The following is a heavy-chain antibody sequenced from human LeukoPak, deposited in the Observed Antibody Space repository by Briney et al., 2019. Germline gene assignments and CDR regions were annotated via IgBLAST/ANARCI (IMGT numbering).Heavy chain of an antibody. J-gene: IGHJ6*03. V-gene: IGHV4-4*07. CDR1: GGSISSYY. CDR3: ARGSTDGYYYYYYMDV. Sequence: PSETLSLTCTVSGGSISSYYWSWIRQPAGKGLEWIGRIYTSGSTNYNPSLKSRVTMSVDTSKNQFSLKLSSVTAADTAVYYCARGSTDGYYYYYYMDVWGKGTTVTVSS. CDR2: IYTSGST.